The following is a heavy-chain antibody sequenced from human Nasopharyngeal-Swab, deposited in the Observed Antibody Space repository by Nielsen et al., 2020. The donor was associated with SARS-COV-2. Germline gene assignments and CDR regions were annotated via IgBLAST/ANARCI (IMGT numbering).Heavy chain of an antibody. CDR3: ARLAKNWFDP. V-gene: IGHV4-59*01. CDR2: IYYSGST. CDR1: GASMSSYF. Sequence: SETLSLTCTVSGASMSSYFWSWIRQPPGQGLGWIGYIYYSGSTNYNPSLKSRVTISVDTSKNQFSLKLSSVTAADTAVYYCARLAKNWFDPWGQGTLVTVSS. J-gene: IGHJ5*02.